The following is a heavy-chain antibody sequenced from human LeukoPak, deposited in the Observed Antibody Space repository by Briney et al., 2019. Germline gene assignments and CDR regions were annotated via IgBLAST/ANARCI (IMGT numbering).Heavy chain of an antibody. D-gene: IGHD5-18*01. Sequence: PGGSLRLSCAASGFTFSSYAMSWVRQAPGKGLEWVSAISGSGGSTYYADSVKGRFTISRDNCKNTLYLQMNSLRAEDTAVYYCAKGVYSYGYRGAFDYWGQGTLVTVSS. CDR2: ISGSGGST. J-gene: IGHJ4*02. V-gene: IGHV3-23*01. CDR1: GFTFSSYA. CDR3: AKGVYSYGYRGAFDY.